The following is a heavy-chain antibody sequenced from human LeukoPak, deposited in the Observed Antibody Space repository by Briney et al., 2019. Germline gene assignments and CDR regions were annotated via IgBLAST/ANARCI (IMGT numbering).Heavy chain of an antibody. CDR2: IKSRARGRTT. CDR3: TTILFDYDDYFDY. Sequence: GGALRLSCAASGYTFKNAWMSWVRQAPGKGLEWVGPIKSRARGRTTDYAAHVKDRITISRDNSQNTLYLQMNSLKTEDTAVCYCTTILFDYDDYFDYWGQGTMVTVSS. CDR1: GYTFKNAW. D-gene: IGHD4-17*01. V-gene: IGHV3-15*01. J-gene: IGHJ4*02.